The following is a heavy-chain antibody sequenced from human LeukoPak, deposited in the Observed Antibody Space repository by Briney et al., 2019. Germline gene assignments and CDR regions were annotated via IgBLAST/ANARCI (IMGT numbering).Heavy chain of an antibody. J-gene: IGHJ4*02. Sequence: GASVKVSCKVSGYSLTELSMYWVRQAPGKGLEWMGGFDPEDGETMYAQKLQGRVTMTEDTSTDTAYTELSSLRSEDTAVYYCATVSVRLTAILRYFDYWGQGTLVTVSS. V-gene: IGHV1-24*01. CDR3: ATVSVRLTAILRYFDY. CDR2: FDPEDGET. D-gene: IGHD2-21*02. CDR1: GYSLTELS.